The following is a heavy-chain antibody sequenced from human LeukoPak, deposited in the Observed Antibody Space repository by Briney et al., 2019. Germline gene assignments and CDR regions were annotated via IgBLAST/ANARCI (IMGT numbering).Heavy chain of an antibody. CDR2: IYTSGST. CDR1: GGSISSYY. D-gene: IGHD3-16*01. Sequence: SETLSLTCTVSGGSISSYYWSWIRQPAGKGLEWIGRIYTSGSTNYNPPLKSRVTMSVDTSKNQFSLELSSVTAADTAVYYCARVWGDGNWFDPWGQGTLVTVSS. V-gene: IGHV4-4*07. J-gene: IGHJ5*02. CDR3: ARVWGDGNWFDP.